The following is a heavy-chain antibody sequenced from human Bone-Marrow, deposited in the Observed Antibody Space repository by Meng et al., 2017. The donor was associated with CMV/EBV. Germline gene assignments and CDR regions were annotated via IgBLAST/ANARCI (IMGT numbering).Heavy chain of an antibody. J-gene: IGHJ3*02. CDR3: AREPLVGAITGAFDI. CDR1: GFTFSSYG. V-gene: IGHV3-30*12. D-gene: IGHD1-26*01. CDR2: ISYDGSNK. Sequence: GESLKISCAASGFTFSSYGMHWVRQAPGKGLEWVAVISYDGSNKYYADSVKGRFTISRDNAKNSLYLQMNSLRAEDTALYHCAREPLVGAITGAFDIWGQGTMVTVSS.